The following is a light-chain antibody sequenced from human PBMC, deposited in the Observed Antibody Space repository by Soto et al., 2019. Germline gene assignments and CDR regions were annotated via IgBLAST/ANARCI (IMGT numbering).Light chain of an antibody. Sequence: QSALTQPPSVSGAPGQRVTISCTGSSSNIGAGYGVHWYQQLPGTAPKLLIYANSNRPSGVPDRFSGSKSGTSASLAITGLQAEDEADYYCQSYDSCLSGWVFGGGTKVTVL. CDR1: SSNIGAGYG. CDR3: QSYDSCLSGWV. V-gene: IGLV1-40*01. J-gene: IGLJ3*02. CDR2: ANS.